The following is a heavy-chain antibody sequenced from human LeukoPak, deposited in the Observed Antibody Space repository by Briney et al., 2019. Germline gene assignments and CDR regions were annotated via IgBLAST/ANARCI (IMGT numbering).Heavy chain of an antibody. Sequence: PSETLSLTCAVSGGSISSSNWWSWVRQPPGKGLKWIGEIYHSGSTNYNPSLKSRVTISVDKSKNQFSLKLSSVTAADTAVYYCASEEGGNYVSRVVEVYWGQGTLVTVSS. J-gene: IGHJ4*02. V-gene: IGHV4-4*02. CDR3: ASEEGGNYVSRVVEVY. CDR1: GGSISSSNW. D-gene: IGHD4-11*01. CDR2: IYHSGST.